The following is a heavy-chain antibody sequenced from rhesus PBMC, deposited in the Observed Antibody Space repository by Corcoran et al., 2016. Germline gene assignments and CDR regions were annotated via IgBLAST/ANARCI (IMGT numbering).Heavy chain of an antibody. CDR1: GGSISGYYL. CDR2: IYGGRCST. Sequence: QVQLQESGPGVVKPSETLSLTCAVSGGSISGYYLWSWIRQPPGKGLEWIGYIYGGRCSTSYNPSLKSRVIISIDTSKNQFSLKLSSVTAADTAVYYCASGDTYSWNFPDYWGQGVLVTVSS. CDR3: ASGDTYSWNFPDY. J-gene: IGHJ4*01. V-gene: IGHV4-106*01. D-gene: IGHD1-1-1*01.